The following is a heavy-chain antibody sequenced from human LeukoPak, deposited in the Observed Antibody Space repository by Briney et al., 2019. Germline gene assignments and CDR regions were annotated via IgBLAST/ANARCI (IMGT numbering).Heavy chain of an antibody. V-gene: IGHV3-30-3*01. CDR1: GFTFSSYA. J-gene: IGHJ4*02. CDR2: ISYDGSNK. CDR3: ARVGGSGWSDY. Sequence: GGSLRLSCAASGFTFSSYAMHWVRQAPGKGLEWEAVISYDGSNKYYADSVKGRFTISRDNSKNTLYLQMNSLRAEDTAVYYCARVGGSGWSDYLGQGTLVTVSS. D-gene: IGHD6-19*01.